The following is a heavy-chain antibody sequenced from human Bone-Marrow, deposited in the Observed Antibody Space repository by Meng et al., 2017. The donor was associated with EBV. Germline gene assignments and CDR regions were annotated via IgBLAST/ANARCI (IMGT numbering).Heavy chain of an antibody. CDR3: ARGSGRWTFDY. V-gene: IGHV3-11*01. J-gene: IGHJ4*02. CDR1: GFIFSDSY. CDR2: ISNSGTTI. Sequence: VHVVQSGGDVVRPGGSLRLSCAASGFIFSDSYMSWICQTPGKGLEWISYISNSGTTIKYADSVKGRFTISRDNAKNSLYLQMNSLRADDTAVYFCARGSGRWTFDYWGQGTLVTVSS. D-gene: IGHD1-26*01.